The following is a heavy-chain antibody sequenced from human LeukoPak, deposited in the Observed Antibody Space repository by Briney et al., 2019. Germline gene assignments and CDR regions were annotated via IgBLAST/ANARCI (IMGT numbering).Heavy chain of an antibody. CDR1: GFTFSNYA. V-gene: IGHV3-21*01. CDR2: ITTSGDTT. D-gene: IGHD3-22*01. Sequence: GGSLRLSCAASGFTFSNYAMTWLRQAPGKGLEWVSAITTSGDTTDYADSVKGRFTISRDNAKNSLYLQMNSLRAEDTAVYYCARNDYDSSGYYYYYFDYWGQGTLVTVSS. CDR3: ARNDYDSSGYYYYYFDY. J-gene: IGHJ4*02.